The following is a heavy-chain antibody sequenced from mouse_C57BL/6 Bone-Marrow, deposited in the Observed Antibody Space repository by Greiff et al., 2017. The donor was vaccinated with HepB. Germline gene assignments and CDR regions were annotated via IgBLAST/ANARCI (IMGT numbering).Heavy chain of an antibody. V-gene: IGHV1-59*01. J-gene: IGHJ1*03. CDR3: ARSWYFEV. CDR2: IDPSDSYT. Sequence: QVQLQQPGAELVRPGTSVKLSCKASGYTFTSYWMHWVKQRPGQGLEWIGVIDPSDSYTNYNQKFKGKATLTVDTSSSTAYMQLSSLTSEDSAVYYCARSWYFEVWGTGTTVTVSS. CDR1: GYTFTSYW.